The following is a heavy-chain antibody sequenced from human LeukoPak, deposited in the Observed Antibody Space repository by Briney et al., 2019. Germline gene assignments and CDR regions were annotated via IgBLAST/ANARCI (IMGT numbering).Heavy chain of an antibody. CDR3: ARDGGSWYGGNSLHYYYMDV. V-gene: IGHV1-69*13. CDR2: IIPIFGTA. CDR1: GYTLTTYG. D-gene: IGHD4-23*01. Sequence: ASVKVSYKASGYTLTTYGISWVRQAPGQGLEWMGGIIPIFGTANYAQKFQGRVTITADESTSTAYMELSSLRSEDTAVYYCARDGGSWYGGNSLHYYYMDVWGKGTTVTISS. J-gene: IGHJ6*03.